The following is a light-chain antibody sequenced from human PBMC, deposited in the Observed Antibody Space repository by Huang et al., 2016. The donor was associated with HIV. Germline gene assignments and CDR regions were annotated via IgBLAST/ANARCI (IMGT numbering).Light chain of an antibody. CDR3: QQSYKAPRT. J-gene: IGKJ2*01. CDR1: QSINKY. CDR2: GAS. Sequence: DIQMTQSPSSLSASVGDRVIISCRASQSINKYLNWYQKMPGKAPKLLIYGASTLHRGVSSRFSGSVSGTDFTLTIGSLQPEDAATYYCQQSYKAPRTFGQGTLLEI. V-gene: IGKV1-39*01.